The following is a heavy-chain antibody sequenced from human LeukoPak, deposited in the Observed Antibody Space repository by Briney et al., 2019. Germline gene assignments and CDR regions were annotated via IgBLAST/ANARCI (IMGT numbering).Heavy chain of an antibody. CDR1: GLIFSSYW. CDR2: IKKDGSEM. Sequence: PGGSLRLSCAASGLIFSSYWMSWVRQAPGKGLEWVANIKKDGSEMYYVDSVKGRFTISRDNAKNSLYLQMNSLRAEDTAVYYCARAVGRGYSYGRADYWGQGTLVTVSS. CDR3: ARAVGRGYSYGRADY. J-gene: IGHJ4*02. D-gene: IGHD5-18*01. V-gene: IGHV3-7*01.